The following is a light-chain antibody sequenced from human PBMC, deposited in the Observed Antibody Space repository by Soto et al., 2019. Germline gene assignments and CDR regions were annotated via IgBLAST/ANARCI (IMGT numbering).Light chain of an antibody. J-gene: IGLJ2*01. CDR3: TSYAVSSIPVL. CDR1: SSDVGAYNF. Sequence: QSVLTQPPSASGSPGQSVTISCTGTSSDVGAYNFVSWYQQHPGKAPKLMIYEVTKRPSGVPDRFSCSKSGNTASLTVSGLQAEDEADYYCTSYAVSSIPVLFGGGTKLTVL. CDR2: EVT. V-gene: IGLV2-8*01.